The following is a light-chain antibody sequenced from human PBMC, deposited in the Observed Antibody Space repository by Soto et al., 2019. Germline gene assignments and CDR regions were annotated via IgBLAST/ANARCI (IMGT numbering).Light chain of an antibody. CDR3: QQYNNWPPWT. J-gene: IGKJ1*01. V-gene: IGKV3-15*01. CDR2: GAS. Sequence: IVMTQSPATLPVSPGERATLSCRASQSVSSNLAWYQQKPGQAPRLLIYGASTRATGIPARFSGSGSGTEFTLTISSLQSEDFAVYYCQQYNNWPPWTFGQGTKVDI. CDR1: QSVSSN.